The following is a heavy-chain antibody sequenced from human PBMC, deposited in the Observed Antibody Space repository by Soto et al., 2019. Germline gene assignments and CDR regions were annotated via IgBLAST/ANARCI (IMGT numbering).Heavy chain of an antibody. CDR3: GRVYDRSGNYPRGFDP. CDR2: IYYGGST. CDR1: GGSISSYY. V-gene: IGHV4-59*01. D-gene: IGHD3-22*01. Sequence: SETLSLTCTVSGGSISSYYWSWIRQPPGKGLEWVGYIYYGGSTNYNPSLKSRVTITVDTSKTQSPLKVSSVTAADSAEYSSGRVYDRSGNYPRGFDPWGKGTLV. J-gene: IGHJ5*02.